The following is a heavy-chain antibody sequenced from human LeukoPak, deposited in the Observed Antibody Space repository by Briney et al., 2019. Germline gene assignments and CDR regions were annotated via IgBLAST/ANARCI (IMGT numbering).Heavy chain of an antibody. CDR3: ARVESGYDPISLHAFDI. CDR1: GYTFTGYY. D-gene: IGHD5-12*01. J-gene: IGHJ3*02. CDR2: INPNSGGT. Sequence: ASVKVSCKASGYTFTGYYMHWVRQAPGQGLEWMGWINPNSGGTNYAQKFQGRVTMTRDTSISTAYMELSRLRSDDTAVYYCARVESGYDPISLHAFDIWGQGTMVTVSS. V-gene: IGHV1-2*02.